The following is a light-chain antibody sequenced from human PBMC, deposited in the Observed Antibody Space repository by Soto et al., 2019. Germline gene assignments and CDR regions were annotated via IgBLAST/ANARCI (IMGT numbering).Light chain of an antibody. CDR2: GAS. CDR1: QSVSSN. CDR3: QQYSNWWT. J-gene: IGKJ1*01. Sequence: EIVMTQSPVTLPVSLGERGNLSCRASQSVSSNLAWYQQKPGQAPRLLIYGASTRAAGVPLRFSGSGSGTEFTLTISSLQSEDFGVYYCQQYSNWWTFGQGTKVEIK. V-gene: IGKV3-15*01.